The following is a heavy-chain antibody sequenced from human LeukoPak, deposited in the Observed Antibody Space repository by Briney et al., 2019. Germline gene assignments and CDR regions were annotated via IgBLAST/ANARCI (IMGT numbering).Heavy chain of an antibody. V-gene: IGHV3-21*01. CDR3: ASGSTRAVIITVLNY. D-gene: IGHD3-10*01. CDR1: GFTFSSFS. J-gene: IGHJ4*02. Sequence: GGSLRLSWAASGFTFSSFSMKWVRQAPGKGLGWVSSISSSSSYIYYADSVKGRFTISRDNGKNSLYLQMTSLRAEDTAVYYCASGSTRAVIITVLNYWGQGTLVPVSS. CDR2: ISSSSSYI.